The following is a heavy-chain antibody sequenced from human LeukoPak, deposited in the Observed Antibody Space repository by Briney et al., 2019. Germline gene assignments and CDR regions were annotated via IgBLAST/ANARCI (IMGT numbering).Heavy chain of an antibody. CDR2: IYYSGST. CDR1: GGSISSYY. J-gene: IGHJ4*02. D-gene: IGHD2-2*01. Sequence: SETLSLTCTVSGGSISSYYWGWIRQPPGKGLEWIGSIYYSGSTCYNPSLKSRVTISVDTSKNQFSLKLSSVTAADTAVYYCARQLGYCSSTSCYADKVDYWGQGTLVTVSS. V-gene: IGHV4-39*01. CDR3: ARQLGYCSSTSCYADKVDY.